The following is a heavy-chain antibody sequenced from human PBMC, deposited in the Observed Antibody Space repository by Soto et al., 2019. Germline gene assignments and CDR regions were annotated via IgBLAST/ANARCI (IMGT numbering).Heavy chain of an antibody. CDR2: VYHTGTT. CDR3: ARQTSMITMDSHGRSNWLDP. Sequence: PSDTLSLTCSVSGGSISSISHFWGWVRQSPGKGLDWIGNVYHTGTTHYNPSLKSRVTISVDTSKNQFSLQLSSVTAADTAVYYCARQTSMITMDSHGRSNWLDPWGPGTLVTV. V-gene: IGHV4-39*01. CDR1: GGSISSISHF. J-gene: IGHJ5*02. D-gene: IGHD3-10*01.